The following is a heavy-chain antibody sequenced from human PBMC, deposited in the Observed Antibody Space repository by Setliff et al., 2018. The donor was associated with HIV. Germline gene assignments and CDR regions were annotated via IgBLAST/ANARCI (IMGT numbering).Heavy chain of an antibody. V-gene: IGHV4-34*01. Sequence: SETLSLTCAIYGGSFSGYYWTWIRQPPGKGLEWIGELNHSGSTSYNPSLKSRVTISVDTSKNQFSLELNSVTAADTAVYFCARQGLTMNPGVPAPILYFFDYWGQGILVTVSS. CDR2: LNHSGST. CDR1: GGSFSGYY. D-gene: IGHD3-10*01. J-gene: IGHJ4*02. CDR3: ARQGLTMNPGVPAPILYFFDY.